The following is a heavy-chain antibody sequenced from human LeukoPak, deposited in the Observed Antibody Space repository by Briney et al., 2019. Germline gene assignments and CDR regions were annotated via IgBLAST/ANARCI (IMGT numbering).Heavy chain of an antibody. J-gene: IGHJ5*02. CDR1: GGSFSGYY. CDR3: ARHTYWGYQVS. CDR2: FYYSDTT. D-gene: IGHD2-8*02. V-gene: IGHV4-34*01. Sequence: SETLSLTCAVYGGSFSGYYWSWIRQPPGKGLEWIGSFYYSDTTYYNPSFKSRVTISVDASKNQFSLKLSSVTAADTAVYYCARHTYWGYQVSWGQGSLVIVSS.